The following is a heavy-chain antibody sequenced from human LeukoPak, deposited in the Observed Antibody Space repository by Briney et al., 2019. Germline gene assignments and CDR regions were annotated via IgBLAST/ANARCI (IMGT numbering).Heavy chain of an antibody. CDR1: GFTFSSYG. Sequence: GGSLRLSCAASGFTFSSYGMHWVRQAPGKGLEWVAFIQFDGSHIFYTDSVRGRFTISRDNSKNTLYLQMSSLRAEDTAVFYCAKTSNKLLSSKFDFGAQGPLVTVPS. J-gene: IGHJ4*02. V-gene: IGHV3-30*02. CDR2: IQFDGSHI. CDR3: AKTSNKLLSSKFDF. D-gene: IGHD1/OR15-1a*01.